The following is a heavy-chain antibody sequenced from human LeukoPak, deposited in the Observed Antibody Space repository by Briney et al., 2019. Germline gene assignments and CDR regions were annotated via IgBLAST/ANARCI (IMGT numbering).Heavy chain of an antibody. D-gene: IGHD6-25*01. CDR2: INYSGST. CDR3: AREGGDPRWLDP. Sequence: SETLSLTCTVSAGSISTFYWTWIRRPAGKGLEWIGRINYSGSTNYNPSLRGRVSMSVDRPKNQFSLTLNSVTAADTAVYYCAREGGDPRWLDPWGQGTLVTVSS. J-gene: IGHJ5*02. V-gene: IGHV4-4*07. CDR1: AGSISTFY.